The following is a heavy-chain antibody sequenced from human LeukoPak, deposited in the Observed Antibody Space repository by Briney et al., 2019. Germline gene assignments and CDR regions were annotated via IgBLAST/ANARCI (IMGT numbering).Heavy chain of an antibody. CDR1: GFTFTAAW. CDR3: TLDDVGLAPDY. D-gene: IGHD3-16*01. J-gene: IGHJ4*02. V-gene: IGHV3-15*04. CDR2: IESKSDGGTT. Sequence: GGSLRLSCAASGFTFTAAWMSWVRQAPGKGLEWVGRIESKSDGGTTYYAAPVNGRFTISRDDLKNTLYLQMNSLKTEDTAVYFCTLDDVGLAPDYWGQGTLVTVSS.